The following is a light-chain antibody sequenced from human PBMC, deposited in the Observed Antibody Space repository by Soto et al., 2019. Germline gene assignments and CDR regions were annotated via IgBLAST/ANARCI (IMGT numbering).Light chain of an antibody. CDR3: SSYAGSSTYV. V-gene: IGLV2-8*01. CDR2: EVS. J-gene: IGLJ1*01. Sequence: QSVLTQPPSASGSPGQSVTISCTGTSSDVGGYDYVSWYQRHPGKAPKLMIYEVSKRPSGVPDRFSGSKSGNTASLTVSGLQAEDEADYYCSSYAGSSTYVFGTGTKV. CDR1: SSDVGGYDY.